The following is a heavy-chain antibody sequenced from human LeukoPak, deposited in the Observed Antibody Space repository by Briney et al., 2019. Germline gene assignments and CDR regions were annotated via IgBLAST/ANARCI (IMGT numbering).Heavy chain of an antibody. CDR3: TTGSRPDIVVVPAVDY. D-gene: IGHD2-2*01. Sequence: GGSLRLSCAASGFTFSDYYMNWIRQAPGKGLEWVSYITSGGTTMNYADSVKGRFTISRDNARKSLYLQMNSLRAEDTAVYYCTTGSRPDIVVVPAVDYWGQGTLVTVSS. J-gene: IGHJ4*02. CDR2: ITSGGTTM. V-gene: IGHV3-11*01. CDR1: GFTFSDYY.